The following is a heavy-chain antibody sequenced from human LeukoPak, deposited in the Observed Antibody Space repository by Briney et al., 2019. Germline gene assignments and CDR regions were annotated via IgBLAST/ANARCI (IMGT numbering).Heavy chain of an antibody. V-gene: IGHV4-34*01. Sequence: SETLSLTCAVYGGSLSGYYWSWIRQPPGKGLEWIGEINHSGSTNYNPSLKSRVTISVDTSKNQFSLKLSSVTAADTAVYYCARGPRSYLDYWGQGTLVTVSS. CDR1: GGSLSGYY. CDR2: INHSGST. CDR3: ARGPRSYLDY. J-gene: IGHJ4*02.